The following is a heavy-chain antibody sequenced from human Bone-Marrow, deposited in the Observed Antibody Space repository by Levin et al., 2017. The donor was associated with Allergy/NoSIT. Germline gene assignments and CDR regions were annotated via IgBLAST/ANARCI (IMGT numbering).Heavy chain of an antibody. V-gene: IGHV1-8*01. CDR1: GYTFTSYH. J-gene: IGHJ5*02. D-gene: IGHD2-15*01. Sequence: AASVKVSCKTSGYTFTSYHVYWVRQATGQGLEWMGYINPNSGNTGYAQKFQGRVTMTRNSSITTAYMELSGLTSEDTAMYYCARGDCYSGSCYGPDWFDPWGQGTQVTVSS. CDR2: INPNSGNT. CDR3: ARGDCYSGSCYGPDWFDP.